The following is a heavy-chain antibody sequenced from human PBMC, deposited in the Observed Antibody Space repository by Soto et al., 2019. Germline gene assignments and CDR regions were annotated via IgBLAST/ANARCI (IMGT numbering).Heavy chain of an antibody. Sequence: GSGPTLVNPTQTLTLTCTFSGFSLSTSAMCVSWIRQPPGKTLDWLAVIDWDDEKFYSTSLKTRLTISKDTSNNQVVLTMTNMGPEDTGTYYCARTRAADGSFLFDYWGQGTLVTVSS. CDR3: ARTRAADGSFLFDY. J-gene: IGHJ4*02. D-gene: IGHD6-13*01. CDR2: IDWDDEK. V-gene: IGHV2-70*01. CDR1: GFSLSTSAMC.